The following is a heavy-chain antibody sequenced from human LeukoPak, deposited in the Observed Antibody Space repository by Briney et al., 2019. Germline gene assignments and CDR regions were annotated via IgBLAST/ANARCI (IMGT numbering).Heavy chain of an antibody. Sequence: PGGSLRLSCAASGFTFSSYAMSWVRQAPGKGLEWVSAISGSGGSTYYADSVKGRFTISRDNSKNTLYLQMNSLRAEDTAVYYCAKDLLMQWLRFVYDAFDIWDQGTMVTVSS. CDR2: ISGSGGST. CDR1: GFTFSSYA. CDR3: AKDLLMQWLRFVYDAFDI. V-gene: IGHV3-23*01. D-gene: IGHD5-12*01. J-gene: IGHJ3*02.